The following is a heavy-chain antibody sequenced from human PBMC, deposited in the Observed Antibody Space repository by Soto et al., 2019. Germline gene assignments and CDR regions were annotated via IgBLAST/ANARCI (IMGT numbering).Heavy chain of an antibody. CDR1: GGSISSGGYY. J-gene: IGHJ6*02. V-gene: IGHV4-31*03. D-gene: IGHD3-22*01. CDR3: ARESPYDSRGGIYYYYGMDV. CDR2: IYYSGST. Sequence: SETLSLTCTVSGGSISSGGYYWSWIRQHPGKGLEWIGYIYYSGSTYYNPSLKSRVTISVDTSKNQFSLKLSSVTAADTAVYYCARESPYDSRGGIYYYYGMDVWGQGTTVTAS.